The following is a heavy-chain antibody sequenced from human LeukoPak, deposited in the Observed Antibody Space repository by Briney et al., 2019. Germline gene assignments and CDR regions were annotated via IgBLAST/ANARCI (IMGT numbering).Heavy chain of an antibody. J-gene: IGHJ4*02. V-gene: IGHV1-69*04. CDR2: IIPILGIA. Sequence: ASVKVSCKASGGTFSSYAISWVRQAPGQGLEWMGRIIPILGIANYAQKFQGSVTITADKSTSTAYMELSSLRSEDTAVYYCARDGIAVAGPFDYWGQGTLVTVSS. CDR1: GGTFSSYA. D-gene: IGHD6-19*01. CDR3: ARDGIAVAGPFDY.